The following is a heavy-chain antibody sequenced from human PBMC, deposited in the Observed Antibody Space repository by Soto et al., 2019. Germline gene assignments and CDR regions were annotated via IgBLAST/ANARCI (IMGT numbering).Heavy chain of an antibody. CDR3: ARVDCSSTSCYYYYYYGMDV. CDR2: IIPIFGTA. Sequence: QVQLVQSGAEVKKPGSSVKVSCKASGGTFSSYAISWVRQAPGQGLEWMGWIIPIFGTANYAQKFQGRVTITADESTSTAYMELSSLRSEDTAVYYCARVDCSSTSCYYYYYYGMDVWGQGTTVTVSS. CDR1: GGTFSSYA. D-gene: IGHD2-2*01. J-gene: IGHJ6*02. V-gene: IGHV1-69*01.